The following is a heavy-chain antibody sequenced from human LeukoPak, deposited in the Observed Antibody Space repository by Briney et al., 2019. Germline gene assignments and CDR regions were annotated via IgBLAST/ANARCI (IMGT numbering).Heavy chain of an antibody. CDR3: ARAYTVTTGGGSPDFDY. CDR1: GYTFTSYG. CDR2: ISAYNGNT. V-gene: IGHV1-18*01. D-gene: IGHD4-17*01. Sequence: ASVKVSCKASGYTFTSYGISWVRQAPGQGLEWMGWISAYNGNTNYAQKLQGRVTMTTDTSTSTAYMELRSLRSDDTAVYYCARAYTVTTGGGSPDFDYWGQGTLVTVSS. J-gene: IGHJ4*02.